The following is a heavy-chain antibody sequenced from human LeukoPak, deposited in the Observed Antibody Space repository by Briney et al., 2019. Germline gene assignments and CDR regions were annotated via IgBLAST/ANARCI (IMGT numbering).Heavy chain of an antibody. CDR2: IDGSGSS. V-gene: IGHV4-38-2*02. J-gene: IGHJ5*02. CDR1: GYSISSGYL. D-gene: IGHD6-13*01. CDR3: ARGVGSSWYLNWFDP. Sequence: SETLSLTCTVSGYSISSGYLWGWIRQPPGKGLEWIGSIDGSGSSYYNPSLKSRVIISVDTSKNQFSLKLSSVTAADTAVYYCARGVGSSWYLNWFDPWGQGTLVTVSS.